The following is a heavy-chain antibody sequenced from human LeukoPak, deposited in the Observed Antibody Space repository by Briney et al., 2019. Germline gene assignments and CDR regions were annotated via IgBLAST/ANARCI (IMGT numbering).Heavy chain of an antibody. CDR1: GFTVSSNY. Sequence: GGSLRLSCAASGFTVSSNYMSWVRQAPGKGLEWVSVIYSGETTYYADSVKGRFTISRDNSKNTLFLQMNSLRAEDTAVYYCARSGYSSRSGFDYWGQGTLVSVSS. V-gene: IGHV3-66*01. D-gene: IGHD6-13*01. CDR2: IYSGETT. J-gene: IGHJ4*02. CDR3: ARSGYSSRSGFDY.